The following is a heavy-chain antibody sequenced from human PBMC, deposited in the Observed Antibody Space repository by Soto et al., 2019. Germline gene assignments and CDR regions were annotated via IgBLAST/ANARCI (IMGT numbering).Heavy chain of an antibody. Sequence: SDTLSLTCTFSGGSVSNSNYYCGLILQSPGKGLEWIGSVYYRGRSYSKSSVKSRVTISVDTSKNQFSLNLNSVTASDTAVYFCVRQRTSVLTQAYFDYWGPGALVTSPQ. D-gene: IGHD2-8*01. CDR1: GGSVSNSNYY. V-gene: IGHV4-39*01. J-gene: IGHJ4*02. CDR2: VYYRGRS. CDR3: VRQRTSVLTQAYFDY.